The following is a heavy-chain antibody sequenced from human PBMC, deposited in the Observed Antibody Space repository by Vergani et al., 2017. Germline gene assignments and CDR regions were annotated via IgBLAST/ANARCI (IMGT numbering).Heavy chain of an antibody. J-gene: IGHJ4*02. CDR1: GFTFSSYS. V-gene: IGHV3-20*04. D-gene: IGHD5-24*01. CDR3: AKMRWRMAGSYYFDY. Sequence: EVQLVESGGGLVKPGGSLRLSCAASGFTFSSYSMNWVRQAPGKGLEWVSGINWNGGSTGYADSVKGRFTISRDNAKNSLYLQMNSLRAEDTALYYCAKMRWRMAGSYYFDYWGQGTLVTVSS. CDR2: INWNGGST.